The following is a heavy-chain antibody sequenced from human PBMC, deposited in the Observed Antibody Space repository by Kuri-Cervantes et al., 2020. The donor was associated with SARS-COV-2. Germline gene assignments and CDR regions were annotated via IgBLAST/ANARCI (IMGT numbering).Heavy chain of an antibody. CDR1: GYTFTDFY. J-gene: IGHJ4*02. CDR3: ARGEGSWGLMVVLGWRGAGRLDF. CDR2: INPTSGGT. Sequence: ASVKVSCKSSGYTFTDFYLHWVRPAPGQGLDWMGWINPTSGGTNYAQKFQGWVTMTRDTSLSISYMELSRLTSDDTAVYFCARGEGSWGLMVVLGWRGAGRLDFWGQGTLVTVSS. D-gene: IGHD3-16*01. V-gene: IGHV1-2*04.